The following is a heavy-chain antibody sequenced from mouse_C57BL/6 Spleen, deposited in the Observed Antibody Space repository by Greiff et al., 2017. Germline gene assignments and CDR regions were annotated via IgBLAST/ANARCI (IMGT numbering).Heavy chain of an antibody. V-gene: IGHV1-52*01. Sequence: QVQLQQPGAELVRPGSSVKLSCKASGYTFTSYWMHWVKQRPIQGLEWIGNIDPSDSETHYNQKFKDKATLTVAKSSSTAYMQLNSLTSEDSAVYYCARSYYSNLYAMDYWGQGTSVTVSS. CDR3: ARSYYSNLYAMDY. J-gene: IGHJ4*01. CDR2: IDPSDSET. D-gene: IGHD2-5*01. CDR1: GYTFTSYW.